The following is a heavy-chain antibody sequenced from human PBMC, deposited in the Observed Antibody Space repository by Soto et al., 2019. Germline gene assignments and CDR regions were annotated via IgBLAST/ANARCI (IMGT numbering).Heavy chain of an antibody. D-gene: IGHD3-9*01. J-gene: IGHJ6*02. Sequence: SETLSLTCTVSGGSISSGGYYWSWIRQHPGKGLEWIGYIYYSGSTYYNPSLKSRVTISVDTSKNQFSLKLSSVTAADTAVYYCARVANDIPSYYYYYYGMDVWGQGTTVTVSS. V-gene: IGHV4-31*03. CDR2: IYYSGST. CDR1: GGSISSGGYY. CDR3: ARVANDIPSYYYYYYGMDV.